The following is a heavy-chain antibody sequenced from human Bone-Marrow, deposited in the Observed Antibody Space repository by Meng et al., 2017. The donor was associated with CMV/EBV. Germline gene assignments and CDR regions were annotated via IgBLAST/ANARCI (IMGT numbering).Heavy chain of an antibody. CDR3: ARESPHYKYCSSTSCYRQIDY. CDR1: GGSINSYY. J-gene: IGHJ4*02. Sequence: SETLSLTCTVSGGSINSYYWSWIRQPPGKGLEWIGYIYYSGSTYYNPSLKSRVTISVDTSKNQFSLKLSSMTAADTAVYYCARESPHYKYCSSTSCYRQIDYWGQGTLVTVSS. D-gene: IGHD2-2*02. V-gene: IGHV4-59*12. CDR2: IYYSGST.